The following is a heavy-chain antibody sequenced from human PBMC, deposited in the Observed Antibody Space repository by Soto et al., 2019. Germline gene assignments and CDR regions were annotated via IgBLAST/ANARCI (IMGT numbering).Heavy chain of an antibody. D-gene: IGHD3-3*01. J-gene: IGHJ6*01. CDR3: ARDSVFGVGTYYYYYGMDV. CDR1: GGSFSGYY. CDR2: INHSGST. V-gene: IGHV4-34*01. Sequence: SETLSLTSAVYGGSFSGYYWSWIRQPPGKGLEWIGEINHSGSTNYNPSLKGRVTISVDTSKNQFSLKLSSVTAAGTAVYYCARDSVFGVGTYYYYYGMDVW.